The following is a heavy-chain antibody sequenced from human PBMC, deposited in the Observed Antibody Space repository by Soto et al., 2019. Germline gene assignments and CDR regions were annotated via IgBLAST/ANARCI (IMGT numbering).Heavy chain of an antibody. D-gene: IGHD2-8*01. J-gene: IGHJ4*02. V-gene: IGHV5-51*01. CDR1: GYSFTSYW. Sequence: PGESLKISCKGSGYSFTSYWIGWVRQMPGKGLEWMGIIYPGDSDTRYSPSFQGQVTISADKSISTAYLQWSSLKASDTAMYYCARGGGMVYATNYFDYWGQGTLVTVSS. CDR3: ARGGGMVYATNYFDY. CDR2: IYPGDSDT.